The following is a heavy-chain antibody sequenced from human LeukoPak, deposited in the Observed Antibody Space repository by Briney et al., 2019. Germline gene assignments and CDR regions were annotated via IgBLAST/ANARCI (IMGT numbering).Heavy chain of an antibody. V-gene: IGHV1-24*01. CDR1: GYTLTELS. Sequence: ASVKVSCKVSGYTLTELSMHWVRQAPGKGLEWMGGFDPEDGETIYAQKFQGRVTMTEDTSTDTAYMGLSSLRSEDTAVYYCATRPLRLGELSGFGDYWGQGTLVTVSS. D-gene: IGHD3-16*02. J-gene: IGHJ4*02. CDR2: FDPEDGET. CDR3: ATRPLRLGELSGFGDY.